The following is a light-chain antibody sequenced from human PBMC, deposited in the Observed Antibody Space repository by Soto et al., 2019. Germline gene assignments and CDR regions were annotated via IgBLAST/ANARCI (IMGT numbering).Light chain of an antibody. CDR3: QQRSNWPSWT. V-gene: IGKV3D-20*02. Sequence: EVVLTQSPGTLSLSPGERATLSCRASQSVSSSDLAWYQQKPGQAPRLLISGASNRATGTPDRFSGSGSGTDFTLTISSLEPEDFAVYYCQQRSNWPSWTFGQGTKVEIK. CDR1: QSVSSSD. CDR2: GAS. J-gene: IGKJ1*01.